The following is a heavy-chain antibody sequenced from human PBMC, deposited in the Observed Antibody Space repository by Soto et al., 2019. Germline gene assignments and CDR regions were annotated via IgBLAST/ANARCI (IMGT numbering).Heavy chain of an antibody. CDR2: ITGSGGST. V-gene: IGHV3-23*01. D-gene: IGHD6-19*01. J-gene: IGHJ4*02. CDR3: AKDLSGWTGPPDY. Sequence: GGSLRLSCAASGFTFSRYAMTWVRQAPGKGLQWVSAITGSGGSTYYADSVKGRFTISRDNSMNTLFLQMNSMRAEDTAIYYCAKDLSGWTGPPDYWGQGTLVTVSS. CDR1: GFTFSRYA.